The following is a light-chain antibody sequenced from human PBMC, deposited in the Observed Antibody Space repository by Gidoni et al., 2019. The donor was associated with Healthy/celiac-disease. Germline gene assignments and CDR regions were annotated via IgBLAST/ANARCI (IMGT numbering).Light chain of an antibody. CDR3: QQFNSYPIT. V-gene: IGKV1-13*02. Sequence: AIQLTQSPSSLSASVGDRVTITCRASQGISSALAWYQQKPGKAPKLLIYDASSLESGVPSRFSCSGSGTDFTLTISSLQPEDFATYYCQQFNSYPITFGQGTRLEIK. J-gene: IGKJ5*01. CDR1: QGISSA. CDR2: DAS.